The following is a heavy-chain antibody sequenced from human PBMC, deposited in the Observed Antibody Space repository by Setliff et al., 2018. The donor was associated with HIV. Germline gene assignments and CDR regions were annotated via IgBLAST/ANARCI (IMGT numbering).Heavy chain of an antibody. D-gene: IGHD2-21*02. Sequence: SETLSLTCTVSGGSITNYYWSWIRQPPGKGLEWIGYIYYSGSTNYNPSLKSRITISVDTSKNQFSLKLSSVTAADTAVYYCARLPDYCGGCCFNFDYWGQGTLVTVPQ. CDR1: GGSITNYY. V-gene: IGHV4-59*08. J-gene: IGHJ4*02. CDR3: ARLPDYCGGCCFNFDY. CDR2: IYYSGST.